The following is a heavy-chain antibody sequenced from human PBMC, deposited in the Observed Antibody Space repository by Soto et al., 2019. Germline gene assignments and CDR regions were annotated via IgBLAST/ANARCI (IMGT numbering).Heavy chain of an antibody. D-gene: IGHD3-3*01. CDR2: IYYSGST. CDR1: GFTFSSYA. J-gene: IGHJ5*02. CDR3: ARRNVLRFLEWLPKGPQEWWFDP. Sequence: GSLRLSCAASGFTFSSYAMSWVRQAPGKGLEWIGYIYYSGSTNYNPSLKSRVTISVDTSKNQFSLKLSSVTAADTAVYYCARRNVLRFLEWLPKGPQEWWFDPWGQGTLVTVSS. V-gene: IGHV4-59*08.